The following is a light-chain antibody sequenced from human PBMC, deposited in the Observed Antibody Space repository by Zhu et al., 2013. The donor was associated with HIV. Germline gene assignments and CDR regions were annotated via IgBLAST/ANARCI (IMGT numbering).Light chain of an antibody. CDR2: DND. J-gene: IGLJ3*02. Sequence: QSVLTQPPSASGTPGQRVTISCSGSSSNIGSTFVFWYQQLPGTAPKLLIFDNDMRPSGIPDRFSGSKSATSATLGIAGLQTGDEADYYCGTWDSSLSAVVFGGGTKLTVL. V-gene: IGLV1-51*01. CDR1: SSNIGSTF. CDR3: GTWDSSLSAVV.